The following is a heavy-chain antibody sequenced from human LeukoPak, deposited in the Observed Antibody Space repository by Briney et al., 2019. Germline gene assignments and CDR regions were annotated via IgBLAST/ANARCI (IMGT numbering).Heavy chain of an antibody. D-gene: IGHD3-22*01. CDR3: ARDWGPTGWWLLPNYYYLDV. Sequence: SETLSLTCTVSSGSINSYYWSWIRQPPGKGLEWIGSIYYSGSINYNPSLKSRVTISVDTSKNQFSLRLSSVTAADTAVYYCARDWGPTGWWLLPNYYYLDVWGKGTTVTISS. V-gene: IGHV4-59*01. J-gene: IGHJ6*03. CDR2: IYYSGSI. CDR1: SGSINSYY.